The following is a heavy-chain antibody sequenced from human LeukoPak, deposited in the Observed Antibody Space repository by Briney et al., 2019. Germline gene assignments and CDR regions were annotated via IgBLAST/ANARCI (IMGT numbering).Heavy chain of an antibody. D-gene: IGHD3-22*01. CDR2: FDPEDGET. CDR1: GYTLTELS. Sequence: ASVKVSCKVSGYTLTELSMHWVRQAPGKGLEWMGSFDPEDGETIYAQKFQGRVTVTEDTSTDTAYMELSSLRSEDTAVYYCAPRSHYYDSSGYYYAFDYWGQGTLVTVSS. V-gene: IGHV1-24*01. CDR3: APRSHYYDSSGYYYAFDY. J-gene: IGHJ4*02.